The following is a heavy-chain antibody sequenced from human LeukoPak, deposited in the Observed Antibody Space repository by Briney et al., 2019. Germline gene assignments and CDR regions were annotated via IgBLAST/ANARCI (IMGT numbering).Heavy chain of an antibody. CDR2: MNPNSGNT. CDR1: GYTFTNYD. Sequence: GASVKVSCKASGYTFTNYDINWVRQAPGQGLEWMGWMNPNSGNTGYAQKFQGRVTMTRNTSITTAYMELSSLRSEDTAVYYCARSKVGSTTLPIDYWSQGTLVIVSS. V-gene: IGHV1-8*01. J-gene: IGHJ4*02. CDR3: ARSKVGSTTLPIDY. D-gene: IGHD1-26*01.